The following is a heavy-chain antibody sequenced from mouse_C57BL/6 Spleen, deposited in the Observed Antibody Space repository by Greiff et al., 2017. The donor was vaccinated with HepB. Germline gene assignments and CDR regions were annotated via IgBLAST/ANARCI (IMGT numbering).Heavy chain of an antibody. V-gene: IGHV1-9*01. Sequence: QVQLQQSGAELMKPGASVKLSCKATGYTFTGYWIEWVKQRPGHGLEWIGEILPGSGSTNYNEKFKGKYTFTADTSSNTAYMQLSSLTTEDSAIYYFATKRNYGYYDVVMYYWGQGTSVTVSS. CDR3: ATKRNYGYYDVVMYY. CDR1: GYTFTGYW. D-gene: IGHD2-1*01. J-gene: IGHJ4*01. CDR2: ILPGSGST.